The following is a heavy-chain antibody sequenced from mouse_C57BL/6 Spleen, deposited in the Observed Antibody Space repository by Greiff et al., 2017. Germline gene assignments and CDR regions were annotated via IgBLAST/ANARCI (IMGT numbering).Heavy chain of an antibody. D-gene: IGHD1-3*01. J-gene: IGHJ2*01. V-gene: IGHV3-6*01. CDR3: ARREVYFDY. Sequence: EVKLQESGPGLVKPSQSLSLTCSVTGYSITSGYYWNWIRQFPGNKLEWMGYISYDGSNNYNPSLKNRISITRDTSKNQFFLKLNSVTTEDTATXYCARREVYFDYWGQGTTLTVSS. CDR1: GYSITSGYY. CDR2: ISYDGSN.